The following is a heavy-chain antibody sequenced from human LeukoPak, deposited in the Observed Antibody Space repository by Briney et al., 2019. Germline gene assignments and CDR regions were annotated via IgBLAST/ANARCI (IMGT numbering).Heavy chain of an antibody. CDR2: VYYSGSS. J-gene: IGHJ4*02. Sequence: SETLSPTCTVSGNSVNSRDLYWNWIRQPPGKGLEWLGEVYYSGSSYSNPSLRSRLTLSLDMSKNQFSLRVTSMSAADTAVYFCARRLSWGEYRFDYWGQGTLVTVSS. V-gene: IGHV4-30-4*01. CDR1: GNSVNSRDLY. CDR3: ARRLSWGEYRFDY. D-gene: IGHD3-16*01.